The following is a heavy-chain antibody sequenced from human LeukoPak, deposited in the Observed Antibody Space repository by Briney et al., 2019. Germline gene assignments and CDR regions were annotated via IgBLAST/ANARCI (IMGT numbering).Heavy chain of an antibody. D-gene: IGHD3-16*01. CDR2: IKQDGSEK. V-gene: IGHV3-7*02. Sequence: GSLILSCVASRFTFSNYWMSWVRQAPGKGLEWVANIKQDGSEKYYVDSVKGRFTISRDNAKNSLYLQMNSLRAGDTAVYYCARTLWPYDAFDIWGQGTMVTVSS. J-gene: IGHJ3*02. CDR3: ARTLWPYDAFDI. CDR1: RFTFSNYW.